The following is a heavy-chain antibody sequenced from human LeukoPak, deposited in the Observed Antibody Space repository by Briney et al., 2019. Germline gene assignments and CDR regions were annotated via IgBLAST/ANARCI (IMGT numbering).Heavy chain of an antibody. D-gene: IGHD6-13*01. CDR3: ASSGRYGRSWCSDY. J-gene: IGHJ4*02. V-gene: IGHV3-33*01. CDR1: GFTFTNYG. CDR2: IYYDENNK. Sequence: GGSLRLSCAASGFTFTNYGMHWVRQAPGKGLEWVAVIYYDENNKYYADSVKGRFTISRDNSRNTLYLQMNSLRAEDTAVYYCASSGRYGRSWCSDYWGQGTLVTVSS.